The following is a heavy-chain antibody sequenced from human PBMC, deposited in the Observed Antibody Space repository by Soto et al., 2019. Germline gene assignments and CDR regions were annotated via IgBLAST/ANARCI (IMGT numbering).Heavy chain of an antibody. D-gene: IGHD2-2*01. V-gene: IGHV3-23*01. CDR1: GFTFSTYA. J-gene: IGHJ5*02. Sequence: EAQLLESGGGLVQPGGSLRLSCAASGFTFSTYAMSWVRQAPGKGLDWVSSISSSGDSTKYADSVKGRFTISRDNSKNTLYLQMNNLRAADTAIYYGAKIGYCSGTNCYAPCDPWGQGTLVTVSS. CDR2: ISSSGDST. CDR3: AKIGYCSGTNCYAPCDP.